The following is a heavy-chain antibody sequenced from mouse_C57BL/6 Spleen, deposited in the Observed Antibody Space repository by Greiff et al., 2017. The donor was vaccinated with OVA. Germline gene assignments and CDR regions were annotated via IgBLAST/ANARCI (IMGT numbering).Heavy chain of an antibody. CDR3: ARKSYCDYDGFAY. CDR1: GYTFTSYW. V-gene: IGHV1-61*01. J-gene: IGHJ3*01. CDR2: IYPSDSET. Sequence: QVQLQQPGAELVRPGSSVKLSCKASGYTFTSYWMAWVKQRPGQGLEWIGNIYPSDSETHYNQKFKDKATLTVDKSSSTAYMQLSSLTSEDSAVDYCARKSYCDYDGFAYWGQGTLVTVSA. D-gene: IGHD2-4*01.